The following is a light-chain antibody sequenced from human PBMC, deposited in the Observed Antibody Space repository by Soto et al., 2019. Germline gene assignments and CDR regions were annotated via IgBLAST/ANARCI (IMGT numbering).Light chain of an antibody. J-gene: IGKJ2*01. CDR3: QQYGSSHT. V-gene: IGKV3-20*01. CDR1: QSVSSSY. CDR2: GAS. Sequence: EIVLTQSPGTLSLSPGERATLSCRASQSVSSSYLAWYQQKPGQAPRLLIYGASSRATGIPDRFSGSGSGTDVTLTISRLEPEDFAVYYCQQYGSSHTFGQGTKLEIK.